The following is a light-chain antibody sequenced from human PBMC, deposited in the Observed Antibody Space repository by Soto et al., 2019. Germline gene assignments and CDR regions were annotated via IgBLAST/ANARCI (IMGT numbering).Light chain of an antibody. J-gene: IGLJ2*01. Sequence: SVLTQPASVSGSPGQSITISCTGTSSDVGGFLYVSWFQQHPGKAPKLMIYAVSNRPSGISNRFSGSKSGNTASLTISGLQAEDEADYYCSSYSSSSTLVVFGGGTKVTVL. CDR2: AVS. V-gene: IGLV2-14*01. CDR1: SSDVGGFLY. CDR3: SSYSSSSTLVV.